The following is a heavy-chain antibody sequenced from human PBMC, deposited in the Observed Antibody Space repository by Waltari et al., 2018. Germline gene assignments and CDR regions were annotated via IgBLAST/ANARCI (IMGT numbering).Heavy chain of an antibody. V-gene: IGHV5-51*01. Sequence: EVQLVQSGAEVKKPGESLRISCKDSGYNFATYWIGWVRRMPGKGLEWIGSIYPDDPETTYSPSFGGQVTIAADKSINTAYLHWSSLKASDSAIYYCVKGLVGGYQKGWFDPWGQGTLVTVSS. CDR2: IYPDDPET. CDR3: VKGLVGGYQKGWFDP. D-gene: IGHD3-22*01. J-gene: IGHJ5*02. CDR1: GYNFATYW.